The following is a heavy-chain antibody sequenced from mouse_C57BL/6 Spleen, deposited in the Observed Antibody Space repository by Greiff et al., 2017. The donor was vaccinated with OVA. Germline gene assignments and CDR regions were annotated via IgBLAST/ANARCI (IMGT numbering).Heavy chain of an antibody. Sequence: VQLKESGGGLVKPGGSLKLSCAASGFTFSDYGMHWVRQAPEKGLEWVAYISSGSSTIYYADTVKGRFTISRDNAKNTLFLQMTSLRSEDTAMYYCARGGSNWAFDYWGQGTTLTVSS. CDR3: ARGGSNWAFDY. D-gene: IGHD4-1*01. CDR1: GFTFSDYG. CDR2: ISSGSSTI. J-gene: IGHJ2*01. V-gene: IGHV5-17*01.